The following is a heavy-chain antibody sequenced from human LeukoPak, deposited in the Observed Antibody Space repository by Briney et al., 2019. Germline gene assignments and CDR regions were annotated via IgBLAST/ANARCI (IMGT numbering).Heavy chain of an antibody. CDR1: GFSLSNARMG. J-gene: IGHJ4*02. CDR3: ARMGGGVAVAGTVIGYYFDY. Sequence: SGPTLVKPTETLTLTCTVSGFSLSNARMGVSWIRQPPVKALEWLAHIFSNDETSYSTSLKSRLTISKDTSKSQVVLTMTTMDPVDTATYYCARMGGGVAVAGTVIGYYFDYWGQGTLATVSS. D-gene: IGHD6-19*01. CDR2: IFSNDET. V-gene: IGHV2-26*01.